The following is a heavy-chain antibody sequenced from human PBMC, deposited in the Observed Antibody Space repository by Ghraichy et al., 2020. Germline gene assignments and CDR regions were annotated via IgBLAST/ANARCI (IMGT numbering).Heavy chain of an antibody. J-gene: IGHJ4*02. V-gene: IGHV3-33*01. Sequence: GGSLRLSCAASGFTFSSYGMHWVRQAPGKGLEWVAVIWYDGSNKYYADSVKGRFTISRDNSKNTLYLQMNSLRAEDTAVYYCARESSIVVVPAAIYFDYWGQGTLVTVSS. D-gene: IGHD2-2*02. CDR2: IWYDGSNK. CDR3: ARESSIVVVPAAIYFDY. CDR1: GFTFSSYG.